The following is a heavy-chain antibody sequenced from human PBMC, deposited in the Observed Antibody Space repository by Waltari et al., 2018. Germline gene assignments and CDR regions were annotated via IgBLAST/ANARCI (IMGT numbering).Heavy chain of an antibody. CDR2: IKQDGSEQ. CDR3: ARGKEKLDY. J-gene: IGHJ4*02. V-gene: IGHV3-7*01. CDR1: GFTYSSSW. Sequence: EVQLVESGGGLVQPGWSLRLSCADSGFTYSSSWMSWVRQASGKGLEWGANIKQDGSEQYYLDSVKGRFTISRDNAKKSLYLQMNSLRAEDTAVYYCARGKEKLDYWGQGTLVTGSS.